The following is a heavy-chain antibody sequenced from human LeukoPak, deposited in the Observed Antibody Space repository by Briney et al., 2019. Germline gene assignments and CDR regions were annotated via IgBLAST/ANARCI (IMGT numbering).Heavy chain of an antibody. CDR3: ARARMPSDSLHCSGGSCYSDY. V-gene: IGHV1-69*04. Sequence: SVKVSCKASGVTFNSYAISWVRQAPGQGLEWMGRIIPILGIANYAQKFQGRVTITADKSTSTAYMELSSLRSEDTAVYYCARARMPSDSLHCSGGSCYSDYWGQGTLVTVSS. D-gene: IGHD2-15*01. CDR2: IIPILGIA. CDR1: GVTFNSYA. J-gene: IGHJ4*02.